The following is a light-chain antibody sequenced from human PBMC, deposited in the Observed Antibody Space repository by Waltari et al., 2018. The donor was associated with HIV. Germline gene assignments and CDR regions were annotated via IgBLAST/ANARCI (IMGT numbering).Light chain of an antibody. Sequence: SVLIQPPSSSGPPGQRVTISCSGSSSHVARTTVNWYQHLPGVAPKLLILNDDERPSGVPDRFSGSKSGTSASLAISGLQSEDEGDYYCAAWDDSLNAYVFGTGTTVTVL. CDR2: NDD. CDR1: SSHVARTT. J-gene: IGLJ1*01. CDR3: AAWDDSLNAYV. V-gene: IGLV1-44*01.